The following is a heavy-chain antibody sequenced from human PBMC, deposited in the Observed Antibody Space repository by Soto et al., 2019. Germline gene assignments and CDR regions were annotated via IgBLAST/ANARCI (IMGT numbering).Heavy chain of an antibody. Sequence: QVQLVQSGAEVREPGASVKVSCKTSGYIFTKHGISWVRQAPGQGLEWLGWISAHNGYTNYAENVQGRLTSTTDSSTSTAYMELRSLRADDTAIYYCARVYGYGYGHFDFWGQGTLVTASS. V-gene: IGHV1-18*01. CDR2: ISAHNGYT. CDR3: ARVYGYGYGHFDF. D-gene: IGHD5-18*01. J-gene: IGHJ4*02. CDR1: GYIFTKHG.